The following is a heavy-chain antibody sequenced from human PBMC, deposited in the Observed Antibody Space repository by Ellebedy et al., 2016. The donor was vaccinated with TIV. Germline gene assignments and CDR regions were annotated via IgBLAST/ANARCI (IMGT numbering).Heavy chain of an antibody. CDR3: ARDSRGRWTPFDH. V-gene: IGHV3-33*01. CDR2: IWYDGTDE. CDR1: GFSFSSYG. J-gene: IGHJ4*02. D-gene: IGHD4-23*01. Sequence: PGGSLRLSCAASGFSFSSYGMHWVRQSPGKGLEWMAFIWYDGTDESYAESVEGRVSISRDNSKNTLYLHMKSLRAEDTAIYYCARDSRGRWTPFDHWGQGTVVAVSS.